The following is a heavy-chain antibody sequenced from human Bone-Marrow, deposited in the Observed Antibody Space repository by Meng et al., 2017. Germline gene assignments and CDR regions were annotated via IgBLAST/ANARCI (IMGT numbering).Heavy chain of an antibody. V-gene: IGHV4-34*01. D-gene: IGHD4-11*01. CDR2: INHSGST. CDR1: GGSFSDYY. CDR3: ARGPTTMAHDFDY. J-gene: IGHJ4*02. Sequence: VPGPQLGAGLLTPSETLSLTCVVAGGSFSDYYLSWIRQPPGKGLEWIGEINHSGSTNYNPSLEGRATISVDTSQNNLSLRLSSVTAADSAVYYCARGPTTMAHDFDYWGQGTLVTVSS.